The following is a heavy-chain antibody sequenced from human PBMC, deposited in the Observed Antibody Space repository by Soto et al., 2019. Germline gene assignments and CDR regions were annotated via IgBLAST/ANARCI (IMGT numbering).Heavy chain of an antibody. Sequence: GGSLRLSCAASGFTFSSYGMHWVRQAPGKGLEWVAVIWYDGSNKYYADSVKGRFTISRDNSKNTLYLQMNSLRAEDTAVYYCARGRSWVDPTNTNWFDPWGQGTLVTVS. CDR3: ARGRSWVDPTNTNWFDP. V-gene: IGHV3-33*01. CDR2: IWYDGSNK. D-gene: IGHD1-1*01. CDR1: GFTFSSYG. J-gene: IGHJ5*02.